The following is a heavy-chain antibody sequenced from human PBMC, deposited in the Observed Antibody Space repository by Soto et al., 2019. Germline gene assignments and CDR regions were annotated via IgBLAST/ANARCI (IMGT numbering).Heavy chain of an antibody. CDR3: AREFRTSGSRDAFDI. CDR1: GFTVSSNY. Sequence: PGGSLRLSCAASGFTVSSNYMSWVRQAPGKGLEWVSVIYSGGSTYYADSVKGRFIISRDNSKNTLDLQMNSLRAEDTAVYYCAREFRTSGSRDAFDIWGQGTMVTVSS. J-gene: IGHJ3*02. D-gene: IGHD1-26*01. CDR2: IYSGGST. V-gene: IGHV3-66*01.